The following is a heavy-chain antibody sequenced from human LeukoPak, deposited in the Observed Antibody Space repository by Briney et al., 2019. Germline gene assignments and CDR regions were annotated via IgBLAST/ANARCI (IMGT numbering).Heavy chain of an antibody. D-gene: IGHD2-15*01. CDR1: GGTFNNDA. CDR2: VIPVTKTT. CDR3: ATLHCIDACHIRAR. J-gene: IGHJ4*02. V-gene: IGHV1-69*06. Sequence: SVKDSCKASGGTFNNDAVSWVGQASCQGLDWMGGVIPVTKTTEYAQDFECKITMTAETSTSTAYLELRSLRSEDTVIYYCATLHCIDACHIRARCGQGTLVTV.